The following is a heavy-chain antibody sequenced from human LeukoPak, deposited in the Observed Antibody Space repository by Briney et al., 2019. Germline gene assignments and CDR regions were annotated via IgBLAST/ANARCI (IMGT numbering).Heavy chain of an antibody. Sequence: GASLSLSCAASGFTFSSYAMSWVRQAPGKGLEWVSAISGSGGSTYYADSVKGRFTISRDNSKNTLYLQMNSLRAEDTAVYYCAKDQGGYSGYDLVWVDYWGQGTLVTVSS. CDR1: GFTFSSYA. CDR3: AKDQGGYSGYDLVWVDY. D-gene: IGHD5-12*01. CDR2: ISGSGGST. J-gene: IGHJ4*02. V-gene: IGHV3-23*01.